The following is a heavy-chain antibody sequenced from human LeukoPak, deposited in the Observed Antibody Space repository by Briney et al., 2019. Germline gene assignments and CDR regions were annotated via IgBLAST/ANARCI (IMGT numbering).Heavy chain of an antibody. J-gene: IGHJ6*02. D-gene: IGHD3-22*01. CDR2: MTSDGVGT. CDR1: GFNFGIYI. CDR3: ARTYYFDSSDYYFPMDV. Sequence: GGSLRLSCAASGFNFGIYIMHWVRQAPGKGLEYVSAMTSDGVGTYYADSVKGRFIISRDNSKNTLYLQMGSLRAEDMAVYYCARTYYFDSSDYYFPMDVWGQGTTVTVSS. V-gene: IGHV3-64*02.